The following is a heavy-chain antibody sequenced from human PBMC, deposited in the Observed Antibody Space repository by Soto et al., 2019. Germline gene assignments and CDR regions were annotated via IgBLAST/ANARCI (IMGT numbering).Heavy chain of an antibody. CDR3: ARDGHSSGWS. Sequence: TSETLSLTCAVSGDSISSDKWWSWVRQPPGKGLEWIGEIYHSGTTTYNPSLKSRVTISVDKSKNQFSLNLSSVTAADTAVYYCARDGHSSGWSWGQGTLVTVSS. V-gene: IGHV4-4*02. D-gene: IGHD6-19*01. J-gene: IGHJ5*02. CDR2: IYHSGTT. CDR1: GDSISSDKW.